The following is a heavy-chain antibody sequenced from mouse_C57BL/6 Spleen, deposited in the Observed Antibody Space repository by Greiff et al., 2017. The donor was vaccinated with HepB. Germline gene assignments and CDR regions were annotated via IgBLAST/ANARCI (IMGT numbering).Heavy chain of an antibody. D-gene: IGHD3-2*02. CDR1: GYTFTSYW. J-gene: IGHJ3*01. CDR2: IDPSDSET. V-gene: IGHV1-52*01. CDR3: ARSDSSGYPAWFAY. Sequence: QVQLQQPGAELVRPGSSVKLSCKASGYTFTSYWMHWVKQRPIQGLEWIGNIDPSDSETHYNQKFKDKATLTVDKSSSTAYMQLSSLTSEDSAVYYCARSDSSGYPAWFAYWGQGTLVTVSA.